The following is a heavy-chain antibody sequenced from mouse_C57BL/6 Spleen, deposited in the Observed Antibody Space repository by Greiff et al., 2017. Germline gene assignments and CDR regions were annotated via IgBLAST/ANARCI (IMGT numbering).Heavy chain of an antibody. CDR2: SDPNSGGT. CDR1: GYTFTSYW. V-gene: IGHV1-72*01. Sequence: VQLQQSGAELVKPGASVTLSCKASGYTFTSYWMHWVKQRPGRGLEWIGRSDPNSGGTKYNEKFKSKATLTVDKPASTAYMQLSSLTSEDSAVYYCATNYYGSSYYAMDYWGQGTSVTVSS. CDR3: ATNYYGSSYYAMDY. D-gene: IGHD1-1*01. J-gene: IGHJ4*01.